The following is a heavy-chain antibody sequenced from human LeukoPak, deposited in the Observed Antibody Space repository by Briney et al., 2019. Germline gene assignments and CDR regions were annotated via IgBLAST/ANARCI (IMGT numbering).Heavy chain of an antibody. CDR2: INPNSGGT. J-gene: IGHJ3*02. CDR3: ARGAYVWGRQSGDAFDI. D-gene: IGHD3-16*01. V-gene: IGHV1-2*02. Sequence: GASVKVSCKASGYTFTGYYMHWVRQAPGQGLEWMGWINPNSGGTNYAQKFQGRVTMTRDTSISTAYMELSRLRSDDTAVHYCARGAYVWGRQSGDAFDIWGQGTMVTVSS. CDR1: GYTFTGYY.